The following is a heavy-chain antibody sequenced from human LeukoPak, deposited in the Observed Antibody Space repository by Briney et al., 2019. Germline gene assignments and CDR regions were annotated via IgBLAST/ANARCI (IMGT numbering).Heavy chain of an antibody. J-gene: IGHJ5*02. CDR2: ISYSGTT. V-gene: IGHV4-59*08. CDR3: ARHGSGTSLALYP. D-gene: IGHD3-10*01. CDR1: GGSMSSYY. Sequence: PTETLSLTCAVSGGSMSSYYWSWIRRSPGKGLEWVGYISYSGTTNYNPSLKSRVTISLGTSKNRFSLNLTSVTAADTAVYYCARHGSGTSLALYPWGQGTLVTVSS.